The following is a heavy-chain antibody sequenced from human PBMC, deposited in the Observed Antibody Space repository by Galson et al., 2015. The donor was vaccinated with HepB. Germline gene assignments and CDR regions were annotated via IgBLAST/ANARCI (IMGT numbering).Heavy chain of an antibody. V-gene: IGHV1-69*13. CDR3: ARGEVVPAAIDYYYYGMDV. D-gene: IGHD2-2*01. CDR2: IIPIFGTA. J-gene: IGHJ6*02. CDR1: GGTFSSYA. Sequence: SVKVSCKASGGTFSSYAISWVRQAPGQGLEWMGGIIPIFGTANYAQKFQGRVTITADESTSTAYMELSSLRSEDTAVYYCARGEVVPAAIDYYYYGMDVWGQGTTVTVSS.